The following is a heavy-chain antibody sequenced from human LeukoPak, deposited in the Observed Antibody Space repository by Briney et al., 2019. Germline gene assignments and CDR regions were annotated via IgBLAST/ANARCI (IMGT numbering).Heavy chain of an antibody. CDR1: GFTFDDSG. D-gene: IGHD3-22*01. V-gene: IGHV3-20*04. J-gene: IGHJ3*02. Sequence: PGGSLRLSCAASGFTFDDSGMSWVRQAPGKGLEWVSGINWTGGSTGYADSVKGRFTISRDNAKNSLYLQMNSLGPEDTAVYYCARHRLHRIYYDSSGFYHDAFDIWGRGTMVTVSS. CDR2: INWTGGST. CDR3: ARHRLHRIYYDSSGFYHDAFDI.